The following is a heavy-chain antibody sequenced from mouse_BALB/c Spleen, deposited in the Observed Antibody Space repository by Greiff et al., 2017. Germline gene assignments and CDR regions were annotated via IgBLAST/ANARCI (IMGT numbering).Heavy chain of an antibody. CDR1: GYTFTSYY. J-gene: IGHJ2*01. V-gene: IGHV1S81*02. Sequence: QVQLQQPGAELVKPGASVKLSCKASGYTFTSYYMYWVKQRPGQGLEWIGGINPSNGGTNFTEKFKSKTTLTVDKYSSTAYMQLSSLTSEDSAVCYCTRSGNYEDYWGQGTTLTVSS. D-gene: IGHD2-1*01. CDR2: INPSNGGT. CDR3: TRSGNYEDY.